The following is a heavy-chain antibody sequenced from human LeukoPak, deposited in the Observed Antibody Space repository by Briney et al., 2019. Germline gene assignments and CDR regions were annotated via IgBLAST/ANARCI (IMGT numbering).Heavy chain of an antibody. CDR1: CFTFSAHC. Sequence: GALRLSWSASCFTFSAHCIQLVRPAPGKGLEGVAAIWYDGSNKYYADSVKGRFTISRDNSKNTLYLQMNSLRAEDTAVYYCAREGDQWLVRVFDYWGQGTLVTVSS. J-gene: IGHJ4*02. V-gene: IGHV3-33*01. D-gene: IGHD6-19*01. CDR2: IWYDGSNK. CDR3: AREGDQWLVRVFDY.